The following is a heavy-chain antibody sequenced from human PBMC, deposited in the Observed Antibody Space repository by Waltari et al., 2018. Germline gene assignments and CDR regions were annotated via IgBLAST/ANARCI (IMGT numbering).Heavy chain of an antibody. D-gene: IGHD6-13*01. Sequence: EVQLVESGGGLVQPGGSLRLSCAASGFTFSSYWMSWVRQAPGKGLGGLCNLKEDGSEKYYADSVKGRFTISRDNAKNSLYLQMNSLRAEDTAVYYCARDQVPSSWYDYWGQGTLVTVSS. CDR2: LKEDGSEK. CDR3: ARDQVPSSWYDY. V-gene: IGHV3-7*01. CDR1: GFTFSSYW. J-gene: IGHJ4*02.